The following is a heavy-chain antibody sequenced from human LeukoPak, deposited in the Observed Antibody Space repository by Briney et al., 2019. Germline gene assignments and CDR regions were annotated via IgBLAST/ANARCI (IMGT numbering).Heavy chain of an antibody. CDR1: GFTFSSYS. J-gene: IGHJ4*02. CDR3: ARDSTSYYDFWSGYCFDY. V-gene: IGHV3-21*01. D-gene: IGHD3-3*01. Sequence: PGGSLRLSCAAPGFTFSSYSMNWVRQAPGKGPEWVSSISSSSSYIYYADSVKGRFTISRDNAKNSLYLQMNSLRAEDTAVYYCARDSTSYYDFWSGYCFDYWGQGTLVTVSS. CDR2: ISSSSSYI.